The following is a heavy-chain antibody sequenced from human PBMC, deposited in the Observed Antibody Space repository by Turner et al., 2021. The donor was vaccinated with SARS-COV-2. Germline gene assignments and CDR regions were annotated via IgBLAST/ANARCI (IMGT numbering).Heavy chain of an antibody. D-gene: IGHD5-12*01. J-gene: IGHJ6*02. Sequence: EVQLVESGGGLVQPGGSLRLSCAASVFTFSNYWMSWVRQAPGKGLEWVANIKEDGSEKYYVDSVKGRFTISRDNAKNSLYLQMNSLRAEDTAVYYCARSSVDSGYEDDYYYYYGMDVWGQGTTVTVSS. V-gene: IGHV3-7*03. CDR1: VFTFSNYW. CDR3: ARSSVDSGYEDDYYYYYGMDV. CDR2: IKEDGSEK.